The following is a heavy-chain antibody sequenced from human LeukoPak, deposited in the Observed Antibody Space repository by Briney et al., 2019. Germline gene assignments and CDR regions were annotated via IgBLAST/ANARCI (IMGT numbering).Heavy chain of an antibody. J-gene: IGHJ5*02. CDR3: AGTRRYCSGGSCYNWFDP. CDR2: IYASGST. Sequence: SETLSLTCTVSGGSISSDVYYWSWIRQPAGKGQEWIGRIYASGSTTYNSSLKSRVTISIDTSKNQFSLKLTSVTAADTAVYYCAGTRRYCSGGSCYNWFDPWGQGTLVTVSS. D-gene: IGHD2-15*01. CDR1: GGSISSDVYY. V-gene: IGHV4-61*02.